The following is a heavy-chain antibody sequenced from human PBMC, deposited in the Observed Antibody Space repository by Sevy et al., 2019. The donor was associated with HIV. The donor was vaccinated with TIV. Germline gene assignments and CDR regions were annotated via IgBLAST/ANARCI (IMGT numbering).Heavy chain of an antibody. D-gene: IGHD7-27*01. V-gene: IGHV3-30*04. CDR1: GFIFSHYP. J-gene: IGHJ3*02. Sequence: GGSLRLSCAASGFIFSHYPIHWVRQSPGEGLDWVAVISYDGTYKYYADSVKGRFTVSRDNSKNTLYLQMNSLRPEDTAVYYCTGGPIHLGAFDIWGQGTMVTVSS. CDR2: ISYDGTYK. CDR3: TGGPIHLGAFDI.